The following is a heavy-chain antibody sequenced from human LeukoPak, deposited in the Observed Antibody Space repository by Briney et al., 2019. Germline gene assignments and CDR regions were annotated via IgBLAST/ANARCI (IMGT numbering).Heavy chain of an antibody. J-gene: IGHJ4*02. Sequence: PSETLSLTCTVSGGSISSYYWSWIRQPPGKGLEWIGYIYYSGSTNYNPSLKSRVTISVDTSKNQFSLKLSSVTAADTAVYYCARGYDSSGYYLDYWGQGTLVTVSS. CDR3: ARGYDSSGYYLDY. CDR1: GGSISSYY. V-gene: IGHV4-59*08. CDR2: IYYSGST. D-gene: IGHD3-22*01.